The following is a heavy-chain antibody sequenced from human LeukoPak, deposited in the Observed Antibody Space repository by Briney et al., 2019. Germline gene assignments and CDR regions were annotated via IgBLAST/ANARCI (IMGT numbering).Heavy chain of an antibody. CDR2: ISSSGGT. J-gene: IGHJ3*02. Sequence: GGSLRLSCAASGFTFSSYAMSWVRQAPGKGPEWVSAISSSGGTYYRDSVKGRFTISRDNHKNTLYLQMNSLRAEDTAVYYCAKDHIVFNSGNYYLGTFDIWGQGTMVTVSS. D-gene: IGHD1-26*01. CDR1: GFTFSSYA. V-gene: IGHV3-23*01. CDR3: AKDHIVFNSGNYYLGTFDI.